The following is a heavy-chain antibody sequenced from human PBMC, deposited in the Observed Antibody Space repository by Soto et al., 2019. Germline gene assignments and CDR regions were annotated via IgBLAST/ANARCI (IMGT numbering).Heavy chain of an antibody. J-gene: IGHJ5*02. CDR1: GDSFGSYA. D-gene: IGHD3-10*01. CDR2: IIPVFGTT. Sequence: QMQLVQSGPEVKKPGSSVKVSCKASGDSFGSYAVSWVRQAPGQGLELMGAIIPVFGTTNYTQKFQVRVTITADDSTTTAYMELSSLRSDDTAVYYCAREPFGRFDPWGQGTLVTVSS. V-gene: IGHV1-69*01. CDR3: AREPFGRFDP.